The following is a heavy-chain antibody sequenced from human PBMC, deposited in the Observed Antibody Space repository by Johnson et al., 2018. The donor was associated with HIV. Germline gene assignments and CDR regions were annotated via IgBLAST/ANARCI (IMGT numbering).Heavy chain of an antibody. CDR2: ISYDGSNK. CDR3: ARDRGGAFDI. J-gene: IGHJ3*02. D-gene: IGHD3-16*01. V-gene: IGHV3-30-3*01. Sequence: QVQLVESGGGLVQPGGSLRLSCAASGFTFSSYAMHWVRQAPGKGLEWVAVISYDGSNKYYADSVKGRFTISRDNSKNTLYLQMNSLRAEDTAVYYCARDRGGAFDIWGQGTMVTVS. CDR1: GFTFSSYA.